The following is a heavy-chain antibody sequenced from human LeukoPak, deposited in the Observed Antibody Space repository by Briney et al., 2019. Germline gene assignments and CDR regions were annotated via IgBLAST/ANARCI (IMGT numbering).Heavy chain of an antibody. D-gene: IGHD2-21*01. J-gene: IGHJ6*02. CDR3: ATANSLYYGMDV. CDR2: FDPEDGET. CDR1: GYTLTELS. V-gene: IGHV1-24*01. Sequence: ASVKVSCKVSGYTLTELSMHWVRQAPGKGLEWMGGFDPEDGETIYAQKFQGRVTMTEDTSTDTAYMELSSLRSEDTAVYYCATANSLYYGMDVWGQGTTVTVSS.